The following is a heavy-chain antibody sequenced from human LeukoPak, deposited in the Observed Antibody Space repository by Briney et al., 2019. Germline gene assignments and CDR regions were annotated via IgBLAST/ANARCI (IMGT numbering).Heavy chain of an antibody. CDR3: ARGEEYGSGTVHFDY. CDR1: GGSISSSNW. D-gene: IGHD3-10*01. Sequence: PSGTLSLTCAVSGGSISSSNWWSWVRQPPGKGLECIGEVHHSGGTNYNPSLKSRVTISADRSNNRFSLSLNSVTAADTAVFYCARGEEYGSGTVHFDYWGQGILVTVSS. V-gene: IGHV4-4*02. CDR2: VHHSGGT. J-gene: IGHJ4*02.